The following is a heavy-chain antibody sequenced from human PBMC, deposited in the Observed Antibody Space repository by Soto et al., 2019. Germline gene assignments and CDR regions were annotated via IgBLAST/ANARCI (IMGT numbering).Heavy chain of an antibody. V-gene: IGHV3-23*01. J-gene: IGHJ4*02. CDR2: ISGSGGST. CDR1: GFTFSSYA. D-gene: IGHD1-26*01. CDR3: AKYPCMGAEQRARCYFDY. Sequence: EVQLLESGGGLVQPGGSLRLSCAASGFTFSSYAMSWVRQAPGKGLEWVSAISGSGGSTYYADSVKGRFTISRDNSKNTLYLQMNSLRAEDTAVYYCAKYPCMGAEQRARCYFDYWGQGTLVTVSS.